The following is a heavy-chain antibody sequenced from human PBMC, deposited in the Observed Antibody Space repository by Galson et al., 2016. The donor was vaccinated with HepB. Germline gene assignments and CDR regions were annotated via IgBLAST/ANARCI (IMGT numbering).Heavy chain of an antibody. Sequence: SLRLSCATSGFTFSSLPMSWVRQAPGKGLDWVSVISGGGTNTYYADSMKGRFIISRDNSKNTLYLEMNSLTVEDSAMYFCAVKSVAGTFDYWGQGTLVTVSS. CDR3: AVKSVAGTFDY. J-gene: IGHJ4*02. CDR2: ISGGGTNT. D-gene: IGHD6-19*01. V-gene: IGHV3-23*01. CDR1: GFTFSSLP.